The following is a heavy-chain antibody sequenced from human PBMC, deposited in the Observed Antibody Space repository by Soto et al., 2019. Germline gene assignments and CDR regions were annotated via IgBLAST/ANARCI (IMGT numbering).Heavy chain of an antibody. CDR2: LYYSGST. D-gene: IGHD6-19*01. V-gene: IGHV4-61*01. CDR1: GGSVSSGSYY. Sequence: QVQLQESGPGLVKPSETLSLTCTVSGGSVSSGSYYWSWIRQPPGKGLEWIGYLYYSGSTNYNPSPTSRLTTSVDTSTHQSSLTLSSVTAADTAVYYCARGIEGWYQVRYYYAMDVWGQGTTVTVSS. CDR3: ARGIEGWYQVRYYYAMDV. J-gene: IGHJ6*02.